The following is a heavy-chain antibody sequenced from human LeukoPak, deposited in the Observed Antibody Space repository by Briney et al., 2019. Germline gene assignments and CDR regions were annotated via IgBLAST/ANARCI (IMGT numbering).Heavy chain of an antibody. Sequence: GGSLRLSCAASGFTFSSYEMNWVRQAPGKGLEWVSYISSSGSTIYYADSVKGRFTISRDNSKNTLYLQMNSLRAEDTAVYYCARDEAADGGAVDYWGQGTLVTVSS. CDR2: ISSSGSTI. CDR3: ARDEAADGGAVDY. CDR1: GFTFSSYE. D-gene: IGHD6-13*01. V-gene: IGHV3-48*03. J-gene: IGHJ4*02.